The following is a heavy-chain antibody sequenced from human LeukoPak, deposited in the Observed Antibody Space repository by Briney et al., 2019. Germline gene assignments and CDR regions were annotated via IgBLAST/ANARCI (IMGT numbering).Heavy chain of an antibody. Sequence: ASVKVSCKASGHTFTNYYMHWVRQAPGQGLEWMGIINPSSGSTGYAQKFQGRVTMTRDTSTSTVYMDLSSLKSEDTAVYYCVRSRDGYNYFDYWGQGTLVTVSS. V-gene: IGHV1-46*01. CDR1: GHTFTNYY. CDR3: VRSRDGYNYFDY. CDR2: INPSSGST. D-gene: IGHD5-24*01. J-gene: IGHJ4*02.